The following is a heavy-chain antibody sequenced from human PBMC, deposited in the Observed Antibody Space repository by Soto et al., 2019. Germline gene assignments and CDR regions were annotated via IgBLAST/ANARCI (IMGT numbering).Heavy chain of an antibody. D-gene: IGHD3-10*01. CDR2: ISGSGGST. J-gene: IGHJ6*02. CDR1: GFTFSSYA. V-gene: IGHV3-23*01. Sequence: GGSLRLSCAASGFTFSSYAMSWVRQAPGKGLEWVSAISGSGGSTYYADSVKGRFTISRDNSKNTLYLQMNSLRAEDTAVYYCAKVLLWFGELSYYYYGMDVWGQGTTVTVSS. CDR3: AKVLLWFGELSYYYYGMDV.